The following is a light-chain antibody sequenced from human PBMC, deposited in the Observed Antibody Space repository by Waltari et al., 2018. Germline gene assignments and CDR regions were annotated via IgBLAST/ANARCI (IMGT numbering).Light chain of an antibody. CDR3: QVWDSSSDHVV. CDR2: YND. CDR1: NIGSKS. Sequence: SYVLTQPPSLSVCPGKTDSITCGGNNIGSKSVHLYQRKAGQAPELVIFYNDDRPSGIPERFSGSNSGNTATLTISRVEAGDEADYYCQVWDSSSDHVVFGGGTKLTVL. J-gene: IGLJ2*01. V-gene: IGLV3-21*04.